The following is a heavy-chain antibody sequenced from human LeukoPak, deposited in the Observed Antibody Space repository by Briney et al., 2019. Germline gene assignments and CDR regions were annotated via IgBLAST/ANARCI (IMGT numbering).Heavy chain of an antibody. D-gene: IGHD6-13*01. Sequence: SETLSLTCAVYGGSFSGYYWSWIRQPPGKGLEWIGEINHSGSTNYNPSLKSRVTISVDTSKNQFSLKLSSVTAADTAVHYCASMRGEYSSSWYRGYYYYYYMDVWGKGTTVTVSS. CDR3: ASMRGEYSSSWYRGYYYYYYMDV. V-gene: IGHV4-34*01. J-gene: IGHJ6*03. CDR2: INHSGST. CDR1: GGSFSGYY.